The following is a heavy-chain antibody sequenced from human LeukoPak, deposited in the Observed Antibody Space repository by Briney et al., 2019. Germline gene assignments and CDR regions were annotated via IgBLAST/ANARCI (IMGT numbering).Heavy chain of an antibody. CDR1: GGTFSSYA. J-gene: IGHJ6*02. V-gene: IGHV1-69*04. Sequence: SVKVSCTASGGTFSSYAISWVRQAPGQGLEWMGRIIPILGIANYAQKFQGRVTITADKSTSTAYMELSSLRSEDTAVYYCARGMGGYALYYGMDVWGQGTTVTVSS. CDR2: IIPILGIA. D-gene: IGHD5-12*01. CDR3: ARGMGGYALYYGMDV.